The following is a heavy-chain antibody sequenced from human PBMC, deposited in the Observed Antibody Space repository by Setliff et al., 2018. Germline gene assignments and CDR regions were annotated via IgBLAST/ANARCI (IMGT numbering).Heavy chain of an antibody. D-gene: IGHD2-2*01. Sequence: SETLSLTCAVYGWSFSGYYWSWIRQPPGKGLEWIGEINHSGSTNYNPSLKSRVTTSVDTSKNQFTLKLSSVTAADTAVYYCARVVPAAMYFDYWGQGTLVTVSS. J-gene: IGHJ4*02. CDR1: GWSFSGYY. CDR2: INHSGST. V-gene: IGHV4-34*01. CDR3: ARVVPAAMYFDY.